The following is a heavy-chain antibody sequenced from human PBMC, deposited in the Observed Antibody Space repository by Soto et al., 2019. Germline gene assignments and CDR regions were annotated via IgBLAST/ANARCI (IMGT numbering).Heavy chain of an antibody. CDR2: IYWDDDK. CDR3: AHTRSAYDFWSGHPSWFDP. Sequence: QITLKESGPTLVKPTQTLTLTCTFSGFSLSTSGVGVGWIRQPPGKALEWLALIYWDDDKRYSPSLKSRLTITKDTSKNQVVLTMTNMDPVDTATYYCAHTRSAYDFWSGHPSWFDPWGQGTLVTVSS. V-gene: IGHV2-5*02. CDR1: GFSLSTSGVG. J-gene: IGHJ5*02. D-gene: IGHD3-3*01.